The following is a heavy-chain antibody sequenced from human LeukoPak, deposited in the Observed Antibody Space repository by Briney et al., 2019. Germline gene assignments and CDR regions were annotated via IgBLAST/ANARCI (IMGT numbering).Heavy chain of an antibody. Sequence: SETLSLTCAVYGGSFSDYSWSWIRQPPGKGLEWIGEIDHSGTTNYNPSLKSRVTISVDTSKNQFSLKLNSVTAADTAVYYCASGWYSSSWFDPWGQGTLVTVSS. D-gene: IGHD6-13*01. CDR1: GGSFSDYS. V-gene: IGHV4-34*01. J-gene: IGHJ5*02. CDR2: IDHSGTT. CDR3: ASGWYSSSWFDP.